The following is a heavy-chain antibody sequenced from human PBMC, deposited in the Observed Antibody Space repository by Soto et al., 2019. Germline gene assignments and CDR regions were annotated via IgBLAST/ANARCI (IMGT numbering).Heavy chain of an antibody. V-gene: IGHV1-18*01. Sequence: QVQLVQSGAEVKKPGASVKVSCKASGYTFTNYGINWVRQAPGQGLEWLGWVSAYNGERRYAQRVQARVIMTTDTSTTTAYMELRSLRSDDTVVYYCSRGTSIPASGDYWGQGTLVTVSS. J-gene: IGHJ4*01. CDR2: VSAYNGER. CDR3: SRGTSIPASGDY. D-gene: IGHD6-6*01. CDR1: GYTFTNYG.